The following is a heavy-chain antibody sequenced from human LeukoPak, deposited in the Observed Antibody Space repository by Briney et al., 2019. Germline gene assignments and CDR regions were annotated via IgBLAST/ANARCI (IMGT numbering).Heavy chain of an antibody. V-gene: IGHV4-34*01. Sequence: PSGTLSLTCAVYGGSFSGYYWSWIRQPPGKGLEWIGEINHSGSTNYNPSLKSRVTISVDTSKNQSSLKLSSVTAADTAVYYCARGLRYSSGWYGYWGQGTLVTVSS. CDR2: INHSGST. J-gene: IGHJ4*02. CDR1: GGSFSGYY. CDR3: ARGLRYSSGWYGY. D-gene: IGHD6-19*01.